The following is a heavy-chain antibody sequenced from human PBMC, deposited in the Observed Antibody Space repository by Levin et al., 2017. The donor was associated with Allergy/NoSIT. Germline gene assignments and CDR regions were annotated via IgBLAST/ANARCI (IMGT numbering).Heavy chain of an antibody. D-gene: IGHD3-10*01. CDR2: ISWNSGSI. CDR1: GFTFDDYA. V-gene: IGHV3-9*01. J-gene: IGHJ3*02. CDR3: ARDNIGLPDAFDI. Sequence: SCAASGFTFDDYAMHWVRPAPGKGLEWVSGISWNSGSIGYADSVKGRFTISRDNAKNSLYLQMNSLRTEDTALYYCARDNIGLPDAFDIWGQGTMVIVSS.